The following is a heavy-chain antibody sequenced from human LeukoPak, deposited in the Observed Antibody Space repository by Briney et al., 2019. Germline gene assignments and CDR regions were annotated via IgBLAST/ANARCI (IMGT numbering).Heavy chain of an antibody. J-gene: IGHJ4*02. D-gene: IGHD3-10*01. CDR1: RFTSNTYA. V-gene: IGHV3-64D*06. CDR2: ISSNGGTT. Sequence: GGSLRLSCSASRFTSNTYAMHWVRQAPGKGLEYVSAISSNGGTTNYADSVRGRFTISRDNPKNTLYLQLSALRAEDTALYYCVGYASGSYKVDYWGQGTLVIVSS. CDR3: VGYASGSYKVDY.